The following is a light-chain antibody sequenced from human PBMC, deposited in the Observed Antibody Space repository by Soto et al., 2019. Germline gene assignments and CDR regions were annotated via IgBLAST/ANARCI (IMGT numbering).Light chain of an antibody. J-gene: IGLJ1*01. V-gene: IGLV2-23*02. CDR3: CSYAGSSTHV. CDR2: EVS. CDR1: SSDVGSSNL. Sequence: QSALTQPASVSGSPGQSITFSCTGTSSDVGSSNLVSWYQQHPGKAPKLLIYEVSKRPSGVSNRFSGSKSGNTASLTISGLHAGDEADYYCCSYAGSSTHVVGTGTKVTVL.